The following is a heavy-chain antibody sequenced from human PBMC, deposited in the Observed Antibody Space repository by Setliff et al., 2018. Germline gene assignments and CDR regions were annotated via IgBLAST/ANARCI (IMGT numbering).Heavy chain of an antibody. D-gene: IGHD1-1*01. V-gene: IGHV3-23*03. CDR1: GFTFSTYA. Sequence: PGGSLRLSCAASGFTFSTYAMSWVRQAPGKGLEWVSTIYSGDRNTFYTDSVKGRFTIFRDGSKNTLYLQMTSLRAEDTAVYYCAKGGDWDDQHYAFDIWGQGTMVT. CDR3: AKGGDWDDQHYAFDI. J-gene: IGHJ3*02. CDR2: IYSGDRNT.